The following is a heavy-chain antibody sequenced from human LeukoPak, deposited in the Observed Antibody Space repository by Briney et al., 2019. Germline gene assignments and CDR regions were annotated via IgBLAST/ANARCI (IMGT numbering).Heavy chain of an antibody. D-gene: IGHD6-6*01. CDR3: ARGLVGGKQVVRAWFDP. CDR1: GFTFSSYD. Sequence: GGSLRLSCAASGFTFSSYDMHWVRHATGKGLEWVSAIGTAGDTYYPGSVKGRFTISRENAKNSLYLQMNSLRAGDTAVYYCARGLVGGKQVVRAWFDPWGQGTLVTVSS. J-gene: IGHJ5*02. V-gene: IGHV3-13*01. CDR2: IGTAGDT.